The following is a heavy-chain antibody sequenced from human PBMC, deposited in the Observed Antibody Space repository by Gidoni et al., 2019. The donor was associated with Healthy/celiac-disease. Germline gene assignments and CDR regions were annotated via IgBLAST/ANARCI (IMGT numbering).Heavy chain of an antibody. J-gene: IGHJ5*02. CDR3: TRQYSSGWLVYWFDP. D-gene: IGHD6-25*01. Sequence: EVQLVESGGGLVQPGRCLRLSCTAPGFTFGDYAMRWFRQAPGRGLEWVGFIRSKAYGGTTEYAASVKGRFTISRDDSTSIAYLQMNSLKTEDTAVYYCTRQYSSGWLVYWFDPWGQGPLVTVSS. V-gene: IGHV3-49*03. CDR2: IRSKAYGGTT. CDR1: GFTFGDYA.